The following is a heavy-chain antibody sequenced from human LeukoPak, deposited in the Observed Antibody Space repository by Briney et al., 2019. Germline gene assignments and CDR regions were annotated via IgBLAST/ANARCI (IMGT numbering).Heavy chain of an antibody. J-gene: IGHJ5*02. CDR1: GGSISSYY. Sequence: SETLSLTCTVSGGSISSYYWSWIRQPAGKGLEWIGRIYTGGSTNYNPSLKGGVTMSVDTSKNQFSLKLSSVTAADTAVYYCAREIRYFDWLLNWFDPWGQGTLVTVSS. CDR2: IYTGGST. CDR3: AREIRYFDWLLNWFDP. D-gene: IGHD3-9*01. V-gene: IGHV4-4*07.